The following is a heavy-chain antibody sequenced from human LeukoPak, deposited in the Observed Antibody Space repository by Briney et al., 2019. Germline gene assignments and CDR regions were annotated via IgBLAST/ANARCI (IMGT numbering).Heavy chain of an antibody. CDR3: AKRSEYGGNWNYFDY. Sequence: PGGSLRLSCAASGFTFSIHGMSWVRQAPGKGLEWVSAISGRDSGTYYADSVKGRFTISRDNSKNTLYLQMNTLRAEDTAVYYCAKRSEYGGNWNYFDYWGQGTLVTVSA. D-gene: IGHD4-23*01. CDR2: ISGRDSGT. CDR1: GFTFSIHG. V-gene: IGHV3-23*01. J-gene: IGHJ4*02.